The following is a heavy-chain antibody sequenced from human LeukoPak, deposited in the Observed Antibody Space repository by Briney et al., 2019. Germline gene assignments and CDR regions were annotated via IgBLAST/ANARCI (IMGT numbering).Heavy chain of an antibody. Sequence: KPSETLSLTCTVSGGSISSSSYYWGWIRQPPGKGLEWIGSIYYSGITYYNPSLKSRVTISVDTSKNQFSLKLSSVTAADTAVYYCARVSLGDYDYVWATYRYTEIDYWGQGTLVTVSS. CDR1: GGSISSSSYY. V-gene: IGHV4-39*07. J-gene: IGHJ4*02. CDR3: ARVSLGDYDYVWATYRYTEIDY. D-gene: IGHD3-16*02. CDR2: IYYSGIT.